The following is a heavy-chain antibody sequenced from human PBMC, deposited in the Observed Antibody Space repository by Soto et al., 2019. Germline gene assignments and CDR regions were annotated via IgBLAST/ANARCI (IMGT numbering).Heavy chain of an antibody. CDR1: GYTFTSYD. CDR2: MNPNSGNT. CDR3: ARVKYTIFGVVIMLAGGMDV. V-gene: IGHV1-8*01. J-gene: IGHJ6*02. Sequence: GASVKVSCKASGYTFTSYDINWVRQATGQGPEWMGWMNPNSGNTGYAQKLQGRVTMTTDTSTSTAYMELRSLRSDDTAVYYCARVKYTIFGVVIMLAGGMDVWGQGTTVTVSS. D-gene: IGHD3-3*01.